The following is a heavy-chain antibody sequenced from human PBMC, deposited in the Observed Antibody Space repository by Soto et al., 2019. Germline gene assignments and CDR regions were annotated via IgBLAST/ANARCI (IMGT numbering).Heavy chain of an antibody. D-gene: IGHD1-26*01. CDR2: SYYSGST. Sequence: SETLSLTCTVSGGSISRYYWSWIRQPPGKGLEWIGYSYYSGSTNYNPSLKSRVTISVDTSKNQFSLKLSSVTAADTAVYYCASYSGSYPTDAFDIWGQGTMVTVSS. J-gene: IGHJ3*02. CDR1: GGSISRYY. V-gene: IGHV4-59*01. CDR3: ASYSGSYPTDAFDI.